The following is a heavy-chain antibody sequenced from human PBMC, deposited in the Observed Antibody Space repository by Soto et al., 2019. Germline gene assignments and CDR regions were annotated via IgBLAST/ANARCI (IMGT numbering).Heavy chain of an antibody. Sequence: QVQLQESGPGLVKPSETLSLTCTVSGGSISSYYWSWIRQPPGKGLELIGYIYYSGRTNYNPSLKSRVTISVDTSKNQFSLNLSSVTAADTAVYYCARGYCSSTICYIWDNWFDPWGQGTLVTVSS. D-gene: IGHD2-2*02. V-gene: IGHV4-59*01. CDR2: IYYSGRT. CDR1: GGSISSYY. CDR3: ARGYCSSTICYIWDNWFDP. J-gene: IGHJ5*02.